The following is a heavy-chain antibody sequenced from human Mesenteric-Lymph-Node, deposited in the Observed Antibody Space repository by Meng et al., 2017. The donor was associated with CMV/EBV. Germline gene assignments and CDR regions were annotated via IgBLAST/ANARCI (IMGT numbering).Heavy chain of an antibody. V-gene: IGHV1-46*01. D-gene: IGHD3-3*01. Sequence: SCNASGYTFTTYYLPCVRHVPGQGLEWMGISTPNDGATNYAQTFPGRVTMTRDTSTSTAYMELISLRSEDTAVYYCAREKHGGFWDYWGQGTLVTVSS. CDR2: STPNDGAT. CDR3: AREKHGGFWDY. J-gene: IGHJ4*02. CDR1: GYTFTTYY.